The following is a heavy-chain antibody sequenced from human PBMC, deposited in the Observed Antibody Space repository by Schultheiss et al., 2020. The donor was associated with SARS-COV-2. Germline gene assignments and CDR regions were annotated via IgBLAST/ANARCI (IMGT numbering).Heavy chain of an antibody. CDR3: TRHVYTNNPDNWFDP. CDR1: GGSISSGGYY. J-gene: IGHJ5*02. Sequence: SQTLSLTCTVSGGSISSGGYYWSWIRQHPEKGLEWIGHVYYSGSTFYNPSLKSRLTISADTSKNQFSLKLSSVTAADTAVYYCTRHVYTNNPDNWFDPWGQGTLVTVSS. CDR2: VYYSGST. V-gene: IGHV4-31*08. D-gene: IGHD1/OR15-1a*01.